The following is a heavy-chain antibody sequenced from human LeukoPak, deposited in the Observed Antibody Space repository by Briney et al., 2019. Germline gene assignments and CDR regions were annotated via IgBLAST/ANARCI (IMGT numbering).Heavy chain of an antibody. J-gene: IGHJ6*03. CDR1: GDSISSAY. D-gene: IGHD4/OR15-4a*01. Sequence: SETLSLTCSVSGDSISSAYWGWIRQPPGKGLEWIGSMYHTGRTDDNPSLKSRVTMSVDTSKNQFSLRLSSVTAADTAVYYCATYGATSSYYYHFYMDVWGKGTTVTVSS. V-gene: IGHV4-38-2*02. CDR3: ATYGATSSYYYHFYMDV. CDR2: MYHTGRT.